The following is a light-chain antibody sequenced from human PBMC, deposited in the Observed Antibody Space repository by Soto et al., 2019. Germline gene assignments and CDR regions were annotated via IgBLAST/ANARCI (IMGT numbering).Light chain of an antibody. J-gene: IGLJ3*02. CDR1: TSNIGAGFD. V-gene: IGLV1-40*01. CDR3: QSFDNDLSSWV. Sequence: QSVLTQPPSVSGAPGQRVTISCTGSTSNIGAGFDVHWYQQLPGTAPKPLIYNNINRPSGVPDRVSGSKSGASASLAIAGLQAEDEADYYCQSFDNDLSSWVFGGGTKLTVL. CDR2: NNI.